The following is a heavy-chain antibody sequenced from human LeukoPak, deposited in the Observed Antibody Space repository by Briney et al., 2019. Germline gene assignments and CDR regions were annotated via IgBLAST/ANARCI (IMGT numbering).Heavy chain of an antibody. CDR1: GFTVSSNY. V-gene: IGHV3-53*01. CDR3: ARVGNYYGSGSYYPPDAFDI. J-gene: IGHJ3*02. D-gene: IGHD3-10*01. CDR2: VYSGGKT. Sequence: GGSLRLSCAASGFTVSSNYMSWVRQAPGKGLEWVSVVYSGGKTYYADSVKGRFTISRDNSKNPLYLQMNSLRDEDTAFYYCARVGNYYGSGSYYPPDAFDIWGQGTMVTVSS.